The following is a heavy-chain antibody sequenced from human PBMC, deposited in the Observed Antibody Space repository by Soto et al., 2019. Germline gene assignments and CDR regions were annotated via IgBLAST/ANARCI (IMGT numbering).Heavy chain of an antibody. D-gene: IGHD6-13*01. CDR3: ARRGSSSSWSSYFDY. CDR2: IYYSGST. J-gene: IGHJ4*02. Sequence: SETLSLTCTVSGGSISSYYWSWIRQPPGKGLEWIWYIYYSGSTNYNPSLKSRVTISVDTSKNQFSLKLSSVTAADTAVYYCARRGSSSSWSSYFDYWGQGTLVTVS. V-gene: IGHV4-59*08. CDR1: GGSISSYY.